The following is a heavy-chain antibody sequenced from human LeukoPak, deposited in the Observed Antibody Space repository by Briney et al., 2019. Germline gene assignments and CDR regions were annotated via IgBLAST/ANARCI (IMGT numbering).Heavy chain of an antibody. D-gene: IGHD2-8*01. CDR1: GFTFDDYA. V-gene: IGHV3-9*01. CDR2: ISWNSGSI. J-gene: IGHJ4*02. CDR3: AKDTRNGYCTNGVCLIFDY. Sequence: GGSLRLSCAASGFTFDDYAMHWVRQAPGRGLEWVSSISWNSGSIDYADSVKGRFTISRDNAKNSLYLQMNSLRAEDTAFYYCAKDTRNGYCTNGVCLIFDYWGQGTLVTVSS.